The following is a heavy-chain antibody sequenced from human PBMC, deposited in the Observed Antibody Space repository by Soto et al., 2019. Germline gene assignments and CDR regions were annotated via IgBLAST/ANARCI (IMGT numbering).Heavy chain of an antibody. D-gene: IGHD3-10*01. Sequence: ASVKVSCKASGYMFVTYGINWVRQAPGQGLEWMGWISAYNGNTKYAQNLQGRVTMTTDASTSTPYMEMRSLRSDDTAVYYCARDLDGSGSYYTDYWGPGTLVTVSS. CDR2: ISAYNGNT. V-gene: IGHV1-18*01. J-gene: IGHJ4*02. CDR3: ARDLDGSGSYYTDY. CDR1: GYMFVTYG.